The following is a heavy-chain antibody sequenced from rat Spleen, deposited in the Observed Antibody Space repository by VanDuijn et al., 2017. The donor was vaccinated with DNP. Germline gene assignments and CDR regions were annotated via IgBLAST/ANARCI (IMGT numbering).Heavy chain of an antibody. CDR3: ARHVIITTVLTDYFDD. V-gene: IGHV5-7*01. CDR1: GFTFSDSN. J-gene: IGHJ2*01. D-gene: IGHD1-1*01. Sequence: EVQLVESGGGLVQPGGSLKLSCAASGFTFSDSNMAWVRQAPKKGLEWVAPDSYDGSRTNYRDSVKGRFTISRDNAKSTLYLQMDSLRSEDTATYYCARHVIITTVLTDYFDDWGQGVMVTVSS. CDR2: DSYDGSRT.